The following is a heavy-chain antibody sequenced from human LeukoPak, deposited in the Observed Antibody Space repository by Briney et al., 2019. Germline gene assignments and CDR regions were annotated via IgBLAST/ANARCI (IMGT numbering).Heavy chain of an antibody. CDR1: GFTFSNYA. V-gene: IGHV3-23*01. D-gene: IGHD3-9*01. CDR3: AKWGDYDVLTGYYDPDY. CDR2: ITGSGGST. J-gene: IGHJ4*02. Sequence: GGSLRLSCAASGFTFSNYAMSWVRQAPGKGLEWVSAITGSGGSTYYADSVKGRFTISRANSKNTLYLQMNSLRAEDTAVYYCAKWGDYDVLTGYYDPDYWGQGTLVTVSS.